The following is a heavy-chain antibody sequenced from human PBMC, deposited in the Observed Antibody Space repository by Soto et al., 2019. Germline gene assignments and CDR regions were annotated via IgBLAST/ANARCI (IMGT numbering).Heavy chain of an antibody. J-gene: IGHJ4*02. CDR3: ARYTGSNSLFDS. V-gene: IGHV1-2*02. Sequence: QVQLVQSGAEVKKPGASITVSCKASGYTFTGDYLHWVRQAPGQGLEWMAWINPKSGYTKSAQKFQARVTLTRDTSINTAYMELRSLRSEDTAVYFCARYTGSNSLFDSWGQGTLVTVSS. CDR1: GYTFTGDY. D-gene: IGHD1-26*01. CDR2: INPKSGYT.